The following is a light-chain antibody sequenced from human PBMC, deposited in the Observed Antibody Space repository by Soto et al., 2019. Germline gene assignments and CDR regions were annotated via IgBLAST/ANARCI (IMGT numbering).Light chain of an antibody. Sequence: DIQMTQSPSTLSASVGDRVTITCRASQSISSWLAWYQQKPGKAPKLLIYKASSLESGVPSRLSGSGSGTEFTLTIISLQPDDFATYYCQQYNSYPWTFGQGTKVEIK. CDR2: KAS. CDR3: QQYNSYPWT. J-gene: IGKJ1*01. CDR1: QSISSW. V-gene: IGKV1-5*03.